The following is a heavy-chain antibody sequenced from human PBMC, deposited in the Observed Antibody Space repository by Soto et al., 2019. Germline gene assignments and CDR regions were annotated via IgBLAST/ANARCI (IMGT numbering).Heavy chain of an antibody. Sequence: QVQLVQSGAEVKKPGASVKVSCKASGYTFPSYGISWVRQAPGQGLEWMGWISAYNGNTNYAQKLQGRVTMTTDTSTSTAYMELRSLRSDDTAVYYCARDEGIAARWLGGYYGMDVWGQGTTVTVSS. J-gene: IGHJ6*02. CDR3: ARDEGIAARWLGGYYGMDV. V-gene: IGHV1-18*04. CDR2: ISAYNGNT. CDR1: GYTFPSYG. D-gene: IGHD6-6*01.